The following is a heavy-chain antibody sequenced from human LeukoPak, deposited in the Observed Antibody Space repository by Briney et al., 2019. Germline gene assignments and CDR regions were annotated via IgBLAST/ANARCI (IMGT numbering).Heavy chain of an antibody. Sequence: GGSLRLSCAASGFTFSDYYMSWIRQAPGKGLEWVSYISSSGSTIYYADSVKGRFTISRDNAKNSLYLQMNSLRSEDTAVYYCARSYIGGSNWFDPWGQGTLVTVSS. V-gene: IGHV3-11*01. D-gene: IGHD3-10*01. CDR1: GFTFSDYY. J-gene: IGHJ5*02. CDR3: ARSYIGGSNWFDP. CDR2: ISSSGSTI.